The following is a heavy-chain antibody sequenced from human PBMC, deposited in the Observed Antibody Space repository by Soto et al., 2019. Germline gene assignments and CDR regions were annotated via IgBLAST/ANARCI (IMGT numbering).Heavy chain of an antibody. Sequence: PSETQSLTCAVSGGSIRSGCYSWSWIRQPPGKGLEWIGYIYHSGSTYYNPSLKSRVTISVDRSKNQFSLKLSSVTAADTAVYYCARRRGFPYYYGMDVWGQGTTVTVSS. J-gene: IGHJ6*02. CDR2: IYHSGST. V-gene: IGHV4-30-2*01. CDR3: ARRRGFPYYYGMDV. CDR1: GGSIRSGCYS. D-gene: IGHD5-12*01.